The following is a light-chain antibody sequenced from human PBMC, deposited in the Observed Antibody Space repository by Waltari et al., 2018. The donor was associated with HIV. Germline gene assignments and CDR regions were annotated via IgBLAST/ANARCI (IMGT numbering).Light chain of an antibody. J-gene: IGLJ3*02. CDR1: SSNIGSNP. CDR3: AVWDDSLRSVL. Sequence: QSVLTQPPSASGTPGQRVNISCSGGSSNIGSNPVNWYRQFLGEAPKLLIYTNIQRPSGVPDRFSGSKSGTSASLAISGLQSEDEADFYCAVWDDSLRSVLFGGGTRLTVL. CDR2: TNI. V-gene: IGLV1-44*01.